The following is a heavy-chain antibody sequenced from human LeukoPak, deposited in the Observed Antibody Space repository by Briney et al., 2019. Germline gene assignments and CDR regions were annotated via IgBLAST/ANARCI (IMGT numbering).Heavy chain of an antibody. CDR2: INHSGST. Sequence: SETLSLTCAVYGGSFSGYYWSWIRQPPGKGLEWIGEINHSGSTNYNPSLKSRVTISVDTSKNQFSLKLSSVTAADTAVYYCARVPGSSSSGTSYYFDYWGQGTLVTVSS. D-gene: IGHD6-6*01. V-gene: IGHV4-34*01. CDR3: ARVPGSSSSGTSYYFDY. J-gene: IGHJ4*02. CDR1: GGSFSGYY.